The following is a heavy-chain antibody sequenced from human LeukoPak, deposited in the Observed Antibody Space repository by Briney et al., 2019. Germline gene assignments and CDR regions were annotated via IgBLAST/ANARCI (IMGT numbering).Heavy chain of an antibody. CDR3: AGATYYYGSGSYTPPDY. D-gene: IGHD3-10*01. CDR1: GGSISSYY. CDR2: IYYSGGT. V-gene: IGHV4-59*01. Sequence: AETLSLTCTVSGGSISSYYWSWIRQPPGKGLEWIGYIYYSGGTNYNPSLKSRVTISVDTSTNQFSLKLSSVTAADTAVYYCAGATYYYGSGSYTPPDYWGQGTLVIVSS. J-gene: IGHJ4*02.